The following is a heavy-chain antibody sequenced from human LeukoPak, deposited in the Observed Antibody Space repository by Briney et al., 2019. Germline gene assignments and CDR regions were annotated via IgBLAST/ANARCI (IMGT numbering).Heavy chain of an antibody. D-gene: IGHD2-15*01. Sequence: GGSLRLSCAASGFTFSSYWMSWVRQAPGKGLEWVANIKQDGSEKYYVDSVKGRFTISRDNAKNSLYLQMNSLRAEDTAVYYCAREKDLDINEVVAATYYFDHWGQGTLATVSS. V-gene: IGHV3-7*03. CDR1: GFTFSSYW. CDR3: AREKDLDINEVVAATYYFDH. CDR2: IKQDGSEK. J-gene: IGHJ4*02.